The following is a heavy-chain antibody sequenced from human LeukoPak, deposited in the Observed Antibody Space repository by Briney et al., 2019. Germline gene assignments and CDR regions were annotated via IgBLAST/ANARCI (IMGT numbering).Heavy chain of an antibody. CDR1: GYTFTSYG. J-gene: IGHJ5*02. D-gene: IGHD6-19*01. Sequence: ASVKVSCKASGYTFTSYGIIWVLQAPGKGLEWMGGFDPEDCETIYAQKFQGRVTMTEDTSTDTAYMELSSLRSEDTAVYYCATGGWYGMFDPWGQGTLVTVSS. V-gene: IGHV1-24*01. CDR2: FDPEDCET. CDR3: ATGGWYGMFDP.